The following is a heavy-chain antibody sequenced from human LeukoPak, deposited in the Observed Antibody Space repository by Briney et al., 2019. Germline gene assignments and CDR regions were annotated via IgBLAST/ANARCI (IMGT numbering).Heavy chain of an antibody. Sequence: ASVKVSCKASGYTFTSYGISWVRQAPGQGLEWMGWISAYNGNTNYAQKFQGRVTMTRNTSISTAYMELSSLRSEDTAVYYCARGSYWAAGIDTPRYYYYMDVWGKGTTVTVSS. V-gene: IGHV1-18*01. D-gene: IGHD6-13*01. J-gene: IGHJ6*03. CDR3: ARGSYWAAGIDTPRYYYYMDV. CDR2: ISAYNGNT. CDR1: GYTFTSYG.